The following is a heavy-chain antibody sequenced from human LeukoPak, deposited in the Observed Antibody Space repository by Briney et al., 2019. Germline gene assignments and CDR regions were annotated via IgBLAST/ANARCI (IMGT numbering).Heavy chain of an antibody. D-gene: IGHD1-26*01. J-gene: IGHJ4*02. V-gene: IGHV3-21*01. CDR1: GFTFRSYS. Sequence: PGGSLRLSCAASGFTFRSYSMSWVRQAPGKGLEWVSSISSSSYIYYADSVKGRFTISRDNAKNSLYLQMNSLRVEDTAVYYCARVGYRGTYTDFDYWGQGTLVTVSS. CDR3: ARVGYRGTYTDFDY. CDR2: ISSSSYI.